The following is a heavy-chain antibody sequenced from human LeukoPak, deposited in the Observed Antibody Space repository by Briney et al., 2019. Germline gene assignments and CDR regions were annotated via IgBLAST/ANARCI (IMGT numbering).Heavy chain of an antibody. D-gene: IGHD7-27*01. V-gene: IGHV3-66*02. CDR2: IYSGGST. Sequence: PGGSLRLSCAASGFTVSSNYMSWVRQAPGKGLEWVSVIYSGGSTYYADSVKGRFTISRDNSKNTLYLQMNSLRAEDTAVYYCARSPRNWGFDYWGQGTLVTVSS. CDR3: ARSPRNWGFDY. J-gene: IGHJ4*02. CDR1: GFTVSSNY.